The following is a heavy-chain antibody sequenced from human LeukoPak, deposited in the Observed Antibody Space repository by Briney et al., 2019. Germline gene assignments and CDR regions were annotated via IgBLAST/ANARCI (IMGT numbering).Heavy chain of an antibody. CDR2: IYHSGST. J-gene: IGHJ5*02. V-gene: IGHV4-38-2*02. D-gene: IGHD3-22*01. CDR3: ARQPLFNGMIVVVITWFDP. CDR1: DYSISSGYY. Sequence: SETLSLTCTVSDYSISSGYYWGWIRQPPGKGLEWIGNIYHSGSTYYNPSLKSRVTISVDTSKNQFSLKLSSVTAADTAVYYCARQPLFNGMIVVVITWFDPWGQGTLVTVSS.